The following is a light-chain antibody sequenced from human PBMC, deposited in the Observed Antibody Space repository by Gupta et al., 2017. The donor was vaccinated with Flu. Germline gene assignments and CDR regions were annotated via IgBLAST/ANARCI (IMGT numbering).Light chain of an antibody. V-gene: IGLV3-25*03. J-gene: IGLJ2*01. CDR2: KDS. Sequence: SYELTQPPSVSVSPGQTARITCSGDALPNQFAYWYQQKPGQAPVLVVRKDSERPSGISERFSGSSSGTTVTLTISGVQAEDEADYYCQSADSTETYVVFGGGIKLTVL. CDR1: ALPNQF. CDR3: QSADSTETYVV.